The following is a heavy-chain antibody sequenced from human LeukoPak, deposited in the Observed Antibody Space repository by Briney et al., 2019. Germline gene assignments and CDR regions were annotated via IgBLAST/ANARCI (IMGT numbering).Heavy chain of an antibody. Sequence: PSETLSLTCAVYGGSFSGYYWSWIRQPPGKGLEWIGEINHSGGTNYNPSLKSRVTISVGTSKNQFSLKLSSVTAADTAVYYCARSLKQWLVRDYWGQGTLVTVSS. J-gene: IGHJ4*02. CDR1: GGSFSGYY. CDR2: INHSGGT. CDR3: ARSLKQWLVRDY. V-gene: IGHV4-34*01. D-gene: IGHD6-19*01.